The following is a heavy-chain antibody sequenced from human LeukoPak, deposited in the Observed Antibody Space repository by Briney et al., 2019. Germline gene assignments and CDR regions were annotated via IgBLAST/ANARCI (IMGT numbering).Heavy chain of an antibody. CDR1: GGSISSYY. D-gene: IGHD6-19*01. CDR3: ARDKRVAVAGTYIYYYYMDV. V-gene: IGHV4-4*07. J-gene: IGHJ6*03. CDR2: IYISGSGST. Sequence: PSETLSLTCTVSGGSISSYYWSWIRQPAGKGLEWIGRIYISGSGSTNYNPSLKSRVTMSVDTSKNQFSLKLSSVTAADTAVYYCARDKRVAVAGTYIYYYYMDVWGNGTTVTVSS.